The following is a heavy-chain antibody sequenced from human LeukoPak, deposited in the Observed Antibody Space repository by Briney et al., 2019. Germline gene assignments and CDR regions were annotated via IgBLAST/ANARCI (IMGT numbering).Heavy chain of an antibody. CDR1: GYTFTSYD. CDR2: MNPNSGNT. D-gene: IGHD5-18*01. CDR3: ARGRRYSYGYFDY. V-gene: IGHV1-8*01. J-gene: IGHJ4*02. Sequence: GASVKVSCKASGYTFTSYDINWVRQATGQGLEWMGWMNPNSGNTGYAQKFRGRVTMTRNTSISTAYMELSSLRSEDTAVYYCARGRRYSYGYFDYWGQGTLVTVSS.